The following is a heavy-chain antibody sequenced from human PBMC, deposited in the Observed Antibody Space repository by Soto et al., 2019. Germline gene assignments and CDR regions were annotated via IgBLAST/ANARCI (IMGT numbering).Heavy chain of an antibody. D-gene: IGHD6-19*01. CDR3: ARPKGSYSSGYYYFDY. J-gene: IGHJ4*02. CDR1: GGTFSTYA. V-gene: IGHV1-69*13. Sequence: SVKVSCKTSGGTFSTYAIYWVRQAPGQGLEWMGAIIPLFGTADYAQKIQGRVTITADESTSTASKELSSLRSEDTAVFFCARPKGSYSSGYYYFDYWGQGTLVTVSS. CDR2: IIPLFGTA.